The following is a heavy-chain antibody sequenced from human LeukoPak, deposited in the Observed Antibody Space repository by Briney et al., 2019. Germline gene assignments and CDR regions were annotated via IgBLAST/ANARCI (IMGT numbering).Heavy chain of an antibody. CDR1: GFTFSSYA. Sequence: GGSLRLSCAASGFTFSSYAMSWVRQAPGKGLEWVSAISGSGGSTYYADSVKGRFTISRDNSKNTLYLQMNSLRAEDTAVYYCAKDLNVVLYYDILTDRIFDYWGQGTLVTVSS. CDR2: ISGSGGST. V-gene: IGHV3-23*01. CDR3: AKDLNVVLYYDILTDRIFDY. J-gene: IGHJ4*02. D-gene: IGHD3-9*01.